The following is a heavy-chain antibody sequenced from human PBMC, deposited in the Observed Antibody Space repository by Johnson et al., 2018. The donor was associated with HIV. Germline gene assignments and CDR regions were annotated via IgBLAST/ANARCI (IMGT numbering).Heavy chain of an antibody. J-gene: IGHJ3*02. V-gene: IGHV3-30*14. D-gene: IGHD1-1*01. CDR1: GFTFSNYA. CDR3: ARGEGVLGERQGAFDI. Sequence: QVQLVESGGGVVQPGRSLRLSCAASGFTFSNYAMHWVRQAPGKGLEWVAVISADGSNKYYADSVKGRFTISRDNSKNTLYLQMNSLRAEDTAVYYCARGEGVLGERQGAFDIWGQGTMVTVSS. CDR2: ISADGSNK.